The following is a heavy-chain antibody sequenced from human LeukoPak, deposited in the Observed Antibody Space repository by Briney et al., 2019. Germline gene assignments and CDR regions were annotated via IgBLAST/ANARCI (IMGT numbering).Heavy chain of an antibody. D-gene: IGHD6-13*01. V-gene: IGHV3-66*01. CDR1: GFTVSSNY. Sequence: GGSLRLSCAASGFTVSSNYMSWVRQAPGKGLEWVSVIYSGGSTYYADSVKGRFTISRDNAKKSLYLQMKSLRAEDTAVYYCARGRPTTSIAAAGVNWFDPWGQGTLVTVSS. J-gene: IGHJ5*02. CDR2: IYSGGST. CDR3: ARGRPTTSIAAAGVNWFDP.